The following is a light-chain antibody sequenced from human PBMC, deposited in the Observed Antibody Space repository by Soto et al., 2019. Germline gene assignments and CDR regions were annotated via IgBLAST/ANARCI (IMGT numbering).Light chain of an antibody. V-gene: IGLV2-14*01. CDR3: NSYTSSNTLV. CDR2: EVS. Sequence: QSVLTQPASVSGSPGQSITISCTGTSSDVGGYNYVSWYQQHPGKAPKFMIYEVSNRPSGVSNRFSASKSGNTASLTISGLQAEDEADYYCNSYTSSNTLVFGTGTKVTVL. J-gene: IGLJ1*01. CDR1: SSDVGGYNY.